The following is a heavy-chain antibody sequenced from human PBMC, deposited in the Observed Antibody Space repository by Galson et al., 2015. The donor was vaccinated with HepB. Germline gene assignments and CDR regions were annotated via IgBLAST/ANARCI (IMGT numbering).Heavy chain of an antibody. CDR3: ARDLAMEEMYFQH. D-gene: IGHD5-18*01. CDR1: GFTFSGSA. CDR2: ISYDGSNK. V-gene: IGHV3-30-3*01. J-gene: IGHJ1*01. Sequence: SLRLSCAASGFTFSGSAMHWVRQAPGKGLEWVAVISYDGSNKYYADSVKGRFTISRDNSKNTLYLQMNSLRAEDTAVYYCARDLAMEEMYFQHWGQGTLVTVSS.